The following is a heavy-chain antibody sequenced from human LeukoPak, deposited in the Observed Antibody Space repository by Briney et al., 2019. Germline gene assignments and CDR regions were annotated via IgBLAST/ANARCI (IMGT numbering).Heavy chain of an antibody. D-gene: IGHD1-26*01. Sequence: SVKVSCKASGGTFSSYAISWVRQAPGQGLEWMGGIIPIFGTANYAQKFQGRVTITADESTSTAYMELSSLRSEDTAVYYCARVGESYLNYYYYMDVWGKGTTVTVSS. CDR3: ARVGESYLNYYYYMDV. V-gene: IGHV1-69*01. CDR1: GGTFSSYA. CDR2: IIPIFGTA. J-gene: IGHJ6*03.